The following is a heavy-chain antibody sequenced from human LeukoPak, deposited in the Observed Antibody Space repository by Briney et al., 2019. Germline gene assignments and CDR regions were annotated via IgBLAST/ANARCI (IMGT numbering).Heavy chain of an antibody. CDR2: VSAYNGHT. CDR3: ARLIPQKWELPGKWFDP. D-gene: IGHD1-26*01. V-gene: IGHV1-18*01. J-gene: IGHJ5*02. CDR1: GYTFTSYG. Sequence: GASVTVSCKASGYTFTSYGISWVRQAPGQGLEWMGWVSAYNGHTNYAQKFQGRVTMTTDTSTSTASMELRSLRSDDTAVYYCARLIPQKWELPGKWFDPWGQGTLVTVSS.